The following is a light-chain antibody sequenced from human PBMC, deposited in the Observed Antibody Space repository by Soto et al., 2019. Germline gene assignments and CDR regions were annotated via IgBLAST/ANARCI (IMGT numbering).Light chain of an antibody. J-gene: IGLJ3*02. V-gene: IGLV2-14*01. Sequence: QSVLTQPPSASGSPGQSITISCAGTNSDIGAYNFVSWYQQLPGKAPKLIIYEVSHRPSGISNRFSGSKSGNSASLSISGLQPDDESYYYCSSYRSSSTPVFGGGTKVTVL. CDR2: EVS. CDR1: NSDIGAYNF. CDR3: SSYRSSSTPV.